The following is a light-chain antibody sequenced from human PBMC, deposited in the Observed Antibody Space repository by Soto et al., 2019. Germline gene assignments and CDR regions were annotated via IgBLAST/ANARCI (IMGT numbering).Light chain of an antibody. CDR1: SGSVSTAYY. CDR3: VLYLGDDMV. V-gene: IGLV8-61*01. Sequence: QAVVTQEPSFSVSPGGTVTLTCALSSGSVSTAYYPSWYQQTPGQAPRTLIYSTNTRSSGVPDRFTGSILGNKAALIITGAQADDESDYYCVLYLGDDMVFGGGTKLTVL. J-gene: IGLJ2*01. CDR2: STN.